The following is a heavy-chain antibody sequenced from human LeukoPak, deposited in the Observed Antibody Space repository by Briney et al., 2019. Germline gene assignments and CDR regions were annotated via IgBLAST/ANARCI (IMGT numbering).Heavy chain of an antibody. CDR3: ATGGGVTMVRGVITDAFDI. D-gene: IGHD3-10*01. Sequence: PSETLSLTCTVSGGSISSGGYYWSWIRQHPGKGLEWIGYIYYSGSTYYNPSLKSRVTISVDTSKNQFSLKLSSVTAADTAVYYCATGGGVTMVRGVITDAFDIWGQGTMVTVSS. CDR1: GGSISSGGYY. J-gene: IGHJ3*02. CDR2: IYYSGST. V-gene: IGHV4-31*03.